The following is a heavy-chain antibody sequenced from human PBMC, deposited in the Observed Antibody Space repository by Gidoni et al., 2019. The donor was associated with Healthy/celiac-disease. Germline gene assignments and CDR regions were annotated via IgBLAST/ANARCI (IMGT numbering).Heavy chain of an antibody. J-gene: IGHJ5*02. Sequence: QLQLQESGPGLAKPSETLSLTCTVAGGSISSSSYYWGWIRQPPGKGLEWIGSIYYSGSTYYNPSLKSRVTISVDTSKNQFSLKLSSVTAADTAVYYCARAILTGFGGNWFDPWGQGTLVTVSS. CDR2: IYYSGST. CDR3: ARAILTGFGGNWFDP. CDR1: GGSISSSSYY. D-gene: IGHD3-9*01. V-gene: IGHV4-39*01.